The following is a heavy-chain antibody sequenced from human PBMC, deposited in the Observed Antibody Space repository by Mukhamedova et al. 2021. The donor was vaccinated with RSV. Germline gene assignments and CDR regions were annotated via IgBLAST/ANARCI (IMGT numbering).Heavy chain of an antibody. J-gene: IGHJ6*03. CDR3: TRVVSGSYGYMDV. Sequence: FTISRDNAKNTLYLQMNSLRAEDTAVYYCTRVVSGSYGYMDVWGKGTTVTVSS. D-gene: IGHD3-16*01. V-gene: IGHV3-74*01.